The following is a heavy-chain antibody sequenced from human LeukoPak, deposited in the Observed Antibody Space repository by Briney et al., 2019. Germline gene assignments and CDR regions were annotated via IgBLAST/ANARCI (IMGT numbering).Heavy chain of an antibody. CDR3: ARWYSSSWYE. CDR2: IRFDGSNK. D-gene: IGHD6-13*01. V-gene: IGHV3-30*02. J-gene: IGHJ4*02. Sequence: GGSLRLSCAAPGFTFSNYGVHWVRQAPGKGLEWVSFIRFDGSNKYYADSVKGRFTISRDSSKNTLYLQMNSLRAEDTAVYYCARWYSSSWYEWGQGTLVTVSS. CDR1: GFTFSNYG.